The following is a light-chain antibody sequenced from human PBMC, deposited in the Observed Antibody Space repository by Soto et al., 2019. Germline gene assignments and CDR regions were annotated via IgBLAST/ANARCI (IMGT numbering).Light chain of an antibody. V-gene: IGKV1-6*01. CDR3: QQDYNYPRT. Sequence: AIPMTQSPSSLSASVGDRVTITCRASQGIRNDLGWYQQKPGKAPKLLIYAASSLQSGVPSRFSGSGSGTDFTLTISSLQPEDFATYYCQQDYNYPRTFGQGTKVEIK. CDR2: AAS. J-gene: IGKJ1*01. CDR1: QGIRND.